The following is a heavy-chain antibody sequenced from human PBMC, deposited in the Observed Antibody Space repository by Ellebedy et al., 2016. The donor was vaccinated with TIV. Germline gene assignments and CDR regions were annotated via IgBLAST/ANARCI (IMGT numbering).Heavy chain of an antibody. V-gene: IGHV3-30-3*01. CDR2: IPYDGTNK. CDR1: GFTFSSYA. CDR3: ASLPRFYYDSGGHHGNDAFDI. J-gene: IGHJ3*02. Sequence: GESLKISCAASGFTFSSYAMHWVRQAPGKGLEWVAVIPYDGTNKYYADSVKGRFTISRDNSKNTLYLQMNSLRPDDTAVYYCASLPRFYYDSGGHHGNDAFDIWGQGTMVTVSS. D-gene: IGHD3-22*01.